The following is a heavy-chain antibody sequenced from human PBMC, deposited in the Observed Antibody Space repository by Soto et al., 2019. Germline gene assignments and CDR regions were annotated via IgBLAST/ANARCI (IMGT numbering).Heavy chain of an antibody. V-gene: IGHV4-59*08. Sequence: PSETLSLTCTVSGGSISNFYWSWIRQPPGKGLEWFGYVYYTGSTSYNPSLKRRVTFSADSSRGQFSLRLNSVTATDTAVYYCARTVSGPDLLADSFVDYYYYMDVWGQGTTVTVS. D-gene: IGHD3-9*01. CDR2: VYYTGST. CDR1: GGSISNFY. CDR3: ARTVSGPDLLADSFVDYYYYMDV. J-gene: IGHJ6*03.